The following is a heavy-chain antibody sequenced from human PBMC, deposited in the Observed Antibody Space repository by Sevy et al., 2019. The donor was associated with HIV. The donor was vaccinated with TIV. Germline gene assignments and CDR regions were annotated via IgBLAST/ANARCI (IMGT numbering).Heavy chain of an antibody. V-gene: IGHV3-49*04. CDR2: LKSDLYGGTF. D-gene: IGHD6-13*01. Sequence: GRSLRLSCTASGFTFGDYCMSWVRQAPGKGLEWVAFLKSDLYGGTFDHAASVRGRFVISRDDSKTIAYLQMNDLKTEETGVYYCTRRKAAQSIFDYWGQGALVTVSS. J-gene: IGHJ4*02. CDR3: TRRKAAQSIFDY. CDR1: GFTFGDYC.